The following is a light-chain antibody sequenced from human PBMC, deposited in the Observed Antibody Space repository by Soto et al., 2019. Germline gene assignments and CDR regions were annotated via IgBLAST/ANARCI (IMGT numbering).Light chain of an antibody. CDR3: QSYDSSLSDLVV. V-gene: IGLV1-40*01. CDR1: SSNIGAGYD. Sequence: QSVLTQPPSVSGAPGQRVTISCTGGSSNIGAGYDVHWYQQLPGTAPKLLIYGNNNRPSGVPDRFSGSKSGTSASLAITGLQAEDEADYYCQSYDSSLSDLVVFGGGTQLTVL. CDR2: GNN. J-gene: IGLJ2*01.